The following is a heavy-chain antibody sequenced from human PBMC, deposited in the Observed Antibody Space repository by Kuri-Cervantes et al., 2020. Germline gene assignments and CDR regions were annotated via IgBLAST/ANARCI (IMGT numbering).Heavy chain of an antibody. V-gene: IGHV4-59*01. CDR1: GGSISSYY. CDR3: ARAEYSSGWYVVGGDY. J-gene: IGHJ4*02. D-gene: IGHD6-19*01. Sequence: GSLRLSCTVSGGSISSYYWSWIRQPPGKGLEWIGYIYYSGSTNYNPSLKSRVTISVDTSKNQFSLKLSSVTAADTAVYYCARAEYSSGWYVVGGDYWGQGTLVTVSS. CDR2: IYYSGST.